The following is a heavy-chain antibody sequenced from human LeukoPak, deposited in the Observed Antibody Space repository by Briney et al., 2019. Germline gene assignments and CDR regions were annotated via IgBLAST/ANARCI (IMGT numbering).Heavy chain of an antibody. V-gene: IGHV3-74*01. CDR1: GFTFSTYW. Sequence: GGSLRLSCAASGFTFSTYWMHWVRQAPGKGLVWVSRINSDGSSTSYADSVRGRFTISRDNSKNTLYLQMNSLRAEDTAVYYCASRYCSSTSCSDYWGQGTLVTVSS. CDR2: INSDGSST. J-gene: IGHJ4*02. CDR3: ASRYCSSTSCSDY. D-gene: IGHD2-2*01.